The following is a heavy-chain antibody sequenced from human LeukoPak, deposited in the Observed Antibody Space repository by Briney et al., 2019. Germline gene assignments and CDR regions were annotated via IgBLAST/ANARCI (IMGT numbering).Heavy chain of an antibody. J-gene: IGHJ4*02. CDR2: INTDGSST. CDR3: ATGGGSYGGYFDY. CDR1: GFTFSSYW. V-gene: IGHV3-74*01. D-gene: IGHD1-26*01. Sequence: PGGSLRLSCAASGFTFSSYWMHWVRQAPGKGLLWVSRINTDGSSTTYADSVKGRFTISRDNAKNTLYLQMNSLRAEDTAVYYCATGGGSYGGYFDYWGQGTLVTVSS.